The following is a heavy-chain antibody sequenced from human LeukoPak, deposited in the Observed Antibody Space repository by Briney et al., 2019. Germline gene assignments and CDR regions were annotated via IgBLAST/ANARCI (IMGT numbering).Heavy chain of an antibody. Sequence: AGSLRLSCAASGFTFSSYAMSWVRQAPGKGLEWVSAISGSGGSTYYADSVKGRFTISRDNSKNTLYLQMNSLRAEDTAVYYCAKPEGEVVTPYDAFDIWGQGTMVTVSS. V-gene: IGHV3-23*01. CDR1: GFTFSSYA. CDR3: AKPEGEVVTPYDAFDI. CDR2: ISGSGGST. D-gene: IGHD2-15*01. J-gene: IGHJ3*02.